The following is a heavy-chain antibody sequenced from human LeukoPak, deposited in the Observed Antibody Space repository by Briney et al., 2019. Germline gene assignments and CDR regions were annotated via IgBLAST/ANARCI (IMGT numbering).Heavy chain of an antibody. D-gene: IGHD5-24*01. J-gene: IGHJ4*02. Sequence: GGSLRLSCAASGFTFSSYAMSWVRQAPGKGLEWVSAISGSGGSTYYADSVKGRFTISRDNAKNSLYLQMNSLRAEDTAVYYCARGRTSRDGYNYFDYWGQGTLVTVSS. V-gene: IGHV3-23*01. CDR3: ARGRTSRDGYNYFDY. CDR1: GFTFSSYA. CDR2: ISGSGGST.